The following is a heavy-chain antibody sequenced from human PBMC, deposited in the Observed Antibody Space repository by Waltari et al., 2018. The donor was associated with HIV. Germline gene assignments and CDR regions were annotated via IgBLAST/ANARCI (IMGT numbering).Heavy chain of an antibody. CDR2: IYPGDSDT. D-gene: IGHD3-10*01. CDR3: ARLDGSGTYYSLCDY. V-gene: IGHV5-51*01. J-gene: IGHJ4*02. CDR1: GYSFTSYW. Sequence: EVRLVQSGAEVKKPGESLKISCQASGYSFTSYWIGWVRQMPGKGLEWMGIIYPGDSDTPYGPSFQGQVTISADKSITTAYLQWSSLRASDTAMYYCARLDGSGTYYSLCDYWGQGTLVTVSS.